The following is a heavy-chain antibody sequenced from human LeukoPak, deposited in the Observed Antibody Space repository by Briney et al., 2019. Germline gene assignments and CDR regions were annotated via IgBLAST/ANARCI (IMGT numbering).Heavy chain of an antibody. J-gene: IGHJ3*02. CDR3: ARDALSNCYSSGYWVPDAFDI. CDR1: GFTFSSYW. Sequence: GGSLRLSCAASGFTFSSYWMSWVRQAPGKGLEWVANIKHDGSDKYYVDSVKGRFTISRDNAKNSLYLQMNSLRAEDTAVYYCARDALSNCYSSGYWVPDAFDIWGQGTMVTVSS. V-gene: IGHV3-7*01. D-gene: IGHD3-22*01. CDR2: IKHDGSDK.